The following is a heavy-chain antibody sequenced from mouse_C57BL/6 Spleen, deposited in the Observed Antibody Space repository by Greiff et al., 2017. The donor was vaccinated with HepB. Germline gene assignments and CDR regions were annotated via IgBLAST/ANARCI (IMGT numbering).Heavy chain of an antibody. V-gene: IGHV1-55*01. CDR2: IYPGRGST. J-gene: IGHJ2*01. Sequence: QVQLQQSGAELVKPGASVKMSFKASGYTFTSHWLTWGKQRPGQGPEGIGDIYPGRGSTNYNEKFKSKATLTVDTSSSTAYMQLSSLTSEDSAVYYCARAGYYDYWGQGTTLTVSS. D-gene: IGHD2-3*01. CDR1: GYTFTSHW. CDR3: ARAGYYDY.